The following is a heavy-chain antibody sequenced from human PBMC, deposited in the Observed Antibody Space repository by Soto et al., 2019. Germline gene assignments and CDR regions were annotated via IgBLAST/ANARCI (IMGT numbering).Heavy chain of an antibody. CDR3: ARVPGGYAGHYFAS. J-gene: IGHJ4*01. D-gene: IGHD5-12*01. V-gene: IGHV4-31*02. CDR2: IHYSGST. CDR1: GVSISSLNYF. Sequence: PSLTMSLTWTVVGVSISSLNYFWSLVRQHPGKGLEWIGYIHYSGSTYSNPSLKSRVSMSMDRSKQQFSLYLSSVTAADTAVYYCARVPGGYAGHYFASWGQGTLVTVSS.